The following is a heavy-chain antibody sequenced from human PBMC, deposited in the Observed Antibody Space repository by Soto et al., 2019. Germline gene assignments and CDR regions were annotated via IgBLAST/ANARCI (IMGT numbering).Heavy chain of an antibody. Sequence: PSETLSLTCTVSGGSISSGGYYWSWIRQHPGKGLEWIGYIYYSGSTYYNPSLKSRVTISVDTSKNQFSLKLSSVTAADTAVYYCARRARYCSGGSCKTFDYWGQGTLVTVSS. CDR3: ARRARYCSGGSCKTFDY. CDR1: GGSISSGGYY. J-gene: IGHJ4*02. D-gene: IGHD2-15*01. V-gene: IGHV4-31*03. CDR2: IYYSGST.